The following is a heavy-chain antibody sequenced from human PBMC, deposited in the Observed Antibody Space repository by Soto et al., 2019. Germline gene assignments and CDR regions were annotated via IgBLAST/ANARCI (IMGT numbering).Heavy chain of an antibody. J-gene: IGHJ5*02. Sequence: SETLSLTCIVSGGSISGYYWAWVRQPPERGLEWIGYIYYSGSTNYNPSLKSRVTISVDTSNNQFSLKLSSVTAADTAVYYCARPHGGSSGWDNWFDPWGQGTLVTVSS. CDR2: IYYSGST. V-gene: IGHV4-59*01. CDR1: GGSISGYY. D-gene: IGHD6-25*01. CDR3: ARPHGGSSGWDNWFDP.